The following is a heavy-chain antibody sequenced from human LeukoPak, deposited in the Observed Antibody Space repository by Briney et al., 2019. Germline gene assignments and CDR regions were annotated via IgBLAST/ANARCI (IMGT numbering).Heavy chain of an antibody. D-gene: IGHD1-26*01. CDR2: INPSSGST. CDR1: GYTFTNYY. J-gene: IGHJ4*02. CDR3: AKIGSSHDFDY. Sequence: ASVKVSCKASGYTFTNYYMHWVRQAPGQGLEWMGIINPSSGSTRYAQKFQGRVTMTRDTSTSTIYMELSSLRSEDTAVYYCAKIGSSHDFDYWGQGTLITVSS. V-gene: IGHV1-46*01.